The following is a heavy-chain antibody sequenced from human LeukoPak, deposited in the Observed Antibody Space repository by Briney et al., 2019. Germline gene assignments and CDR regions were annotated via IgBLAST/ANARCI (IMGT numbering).Heavy chain of an antibody. CDR3: ARESGYDSSGYYLDY. V-gene: IGHV1-69*13. CDR2: IIPIFGTA. Sequence: AVKVSCKASGGTLSSYAISWVRQAPGQGLEWMGGIIPIFGTANCAQKFQGRVTITADESTSTAYKELSSLRSEDTAVYYCARESGYDSSGYYLDYWGQGTLVTVSS. D-gene: IGHD3-22*01. CDR1: GGTLSSYA. J-gene: IGHJ4*02.